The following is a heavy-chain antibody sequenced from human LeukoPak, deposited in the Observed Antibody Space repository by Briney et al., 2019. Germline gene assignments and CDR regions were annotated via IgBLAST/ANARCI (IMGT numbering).Heavy chain of an antibody. V-gene: IGHV1-46*01. D-gene: IGHD2-8*01. J-gene: IGHJ4*02. Sequence: ASVKVSCKASGYTFTNYYMHWVRQAPGQGLEWMGVIKPSGGNTTYAQKFQGRVTLTRDTSTSTVYMELSSLPSEDKAVYYCARGWYYFDYWGQGTLVSVS. CDR1: GYTFTNYY. CDR2: IKPSGGNT. CDR3: ARGWYYFDY.